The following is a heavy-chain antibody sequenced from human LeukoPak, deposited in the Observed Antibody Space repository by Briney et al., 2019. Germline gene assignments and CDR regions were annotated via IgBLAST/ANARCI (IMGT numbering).Heavy chain of an antibody. V-gene: IGHV3-23*01. J-gene: IGHJ6*02. CDR1: GLAFSSNA. D-gene: IGHD3-10*01. CDR3: AKRSRRLTVVRGVPREDV. CDR2: ITGNGGST. Sequence: GGSLRLSCAGSGLAFSSNAMTWVRQAPGKGLEWVSAITGNGGSTYYADSVKGRFTISRDNSKNTLYLQMNSLRAEDTAVYYCAKRSRRLTVVRGVPREDVWGQGTSVTVSS.